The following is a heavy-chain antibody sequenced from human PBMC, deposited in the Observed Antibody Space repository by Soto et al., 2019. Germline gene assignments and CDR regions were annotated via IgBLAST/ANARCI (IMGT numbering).Heavy chain of an antibody. V-gene: IGHV4-39*01. CDR3: AIQKQLRFLEWAWVVY. CDR1: GGSISSSSYY. J-gene: IGHJ4*02. CDR2: IYYSGST. D-gene: IGHD3-3*01. Sequence: SETLSLTCTVSGGSISSSSYYWGWIRQPPGKGLEWIGSIYYSGSTYYNPSLKSRVTISVDTSKNQFSLKLSSVTAADTAVYYCAIQKQLRFLEWAWVVYWGQGTLVTVSS.